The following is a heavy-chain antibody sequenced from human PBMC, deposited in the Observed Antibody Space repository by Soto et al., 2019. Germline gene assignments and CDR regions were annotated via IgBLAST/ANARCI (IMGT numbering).Heavy chain of an antibody. V-gene: IGHV4-4*02. CDR3: ARARFGTPYYYYYYMDV. D-gene: IGHD3-10*01. CDR1: GGSISSSNW. CDR2: IYHSGST. Sequence: SETLSLTCAVSGGSISSSNWWSWVRQPPGKGLEWIGEIYHSGSTNYNPSLKSRVTISVDTSKNQFSLKLSSVTAADTAVYYCARARFGTPYYYYYYMDVWGKGTTVTVSS. J-gene: IGHJ6*03.